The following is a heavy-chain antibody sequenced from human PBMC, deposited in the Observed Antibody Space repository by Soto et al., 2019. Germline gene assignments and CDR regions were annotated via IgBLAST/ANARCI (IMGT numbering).Heavy chain of an antibody. J-gene: IGHJ5*02. CDR1: GFTFSNYW. V-gene: IGHV3-7*01. CDR2: MNQDGSQI. CDR3: ARVSDIRFPNRFDP. D-gene: IGHD3-10*01. Sequence: PGGSLRLSCAVSGFTFSNYWMTWVRQAPGKGLEWVAYMNQDGSQIYYADSVKGRFTISRDNAKNSLYLQMNSLRAQDTAVYYCARVSDIRFPNRFDPWGQGTLVTVSS.